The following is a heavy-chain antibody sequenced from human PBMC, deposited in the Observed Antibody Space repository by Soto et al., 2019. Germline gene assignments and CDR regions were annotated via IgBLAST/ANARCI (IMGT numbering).Heavy chain of an antibody. Sequence: QVELVQSGAEVKKPGASVKVSCKASGYTFTDYYMHWVRQAPGQGLEWMGIINTNSGSTSYAQKFQGRVTLTRDTSTSTVYMAVSSLRSEDTAVYYCARDLNYGGNSIDYWGQGTLVTVSS. D-gene: IGHD4-17*01. CDR2: INTNSGST. CDR3: ARDLNYGGNSIDY. CDR1: GYTFTDYY. V-gene: IGHV1-46*01. J-gene: IGHJ4*02.